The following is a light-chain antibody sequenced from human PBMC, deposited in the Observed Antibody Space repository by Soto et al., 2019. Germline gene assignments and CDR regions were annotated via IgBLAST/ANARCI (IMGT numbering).Light chain of an antibody. Sequence: DIQMTQSPSSLSASVGDRVTITCRASQSIGRFLNWHQQKPGKAPKLLIYDASNLETGVPSRFSGSGSGTDFTFTISSLQPEDIATYYCQQYDNLPITFGQGTRLEI. CDR3: QQYDNLPIT. CDR2: DAS. J-gene: IGKJ5*01. V-gene: IGKV1-33*01. CDR1: QSIGRF.